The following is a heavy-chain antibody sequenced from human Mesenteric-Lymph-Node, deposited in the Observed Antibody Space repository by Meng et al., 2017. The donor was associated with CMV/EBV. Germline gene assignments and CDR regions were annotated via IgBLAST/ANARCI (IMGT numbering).Heavy chain of an antibody. D-gene: IGHD3-22*01. CDR1: GFTFSSYA. Sequence: VHVGASGGGVGPPGGSLRLSCGACGFTFSSYAMHWVRQAPGKGLEWVAVISYDGSNKYYADSVKGRFTISRDNSKNTLYLQMNSLRAEDTAVYYCASGYYYYDSSGLFDYWGQGTLVTVSS. CDR2: ISYDGSNK. V-gene: IGHV3-30-3*01. CDR3: ASGYYYYDSSGLFDY. J-gene: IGHJ4*02.